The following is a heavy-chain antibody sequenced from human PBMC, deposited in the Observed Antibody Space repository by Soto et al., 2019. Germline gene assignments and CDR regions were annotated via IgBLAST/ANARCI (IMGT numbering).Heavy chain of an antibody. CDR2: IYHSVST. CDR3: ARIIAAQEFFDY. D-gene: IGHD6-6*01. J-gene: IGHJ4*02. CDR1: GGSISSGGYS. Sequence: TLSLTCAVSGGSISSGGYSWSWIRQPPGKGLEWIGYIYHSVSTYYNPSLKSRVTISVDRSKNQFSLKLSSVTAADTAVYYCARIIAAQEFFDYWGQGTLVTASS. V-gene: IGHV4-30-2*01.